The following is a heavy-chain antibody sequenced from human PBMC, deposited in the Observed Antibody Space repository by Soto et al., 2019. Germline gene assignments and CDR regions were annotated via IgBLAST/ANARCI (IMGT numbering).Heavy chain of an antibody. CDR3: ARSPSDRGYSYGLYYYYMDV. Sequence: SETLSLTCTVSGGSISSYYWSWIRQPPGKGLEWIGYIYYSGSTNYNPSLKSRVTISVDTSKNQFSLKLSSVTAADTAVYYCARSPSDRGYSYGLYYYYMDVWGKGTTVTVSS. D-gene: IGHD5-18*01. V-gene: IGHV4-59*01. J-gene: IGHJ6*03. CDR2: IYYSGST. CDR1: GGSISSYY.